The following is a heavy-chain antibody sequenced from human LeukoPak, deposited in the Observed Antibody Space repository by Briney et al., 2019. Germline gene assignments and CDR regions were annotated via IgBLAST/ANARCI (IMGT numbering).Heavy chain of an antibody. CDR3: ARDPLDTVTTGDKGFDY. Sequence: SETLSLTFTVSGGSISSSSYYWGWSRQPPGKGLEWIGSIYYSGSTYYNPSLKSRVTISVDTSKNQFSLKPSSVTAADTAVYYCARDPLDTVTTGDKGFDYLGQGTLVTVSS. V-gene: IGHV4-39*07. D-gene: IGHD5-12*01. CDR1: GGSISSSSYY. CDR2: IYYSGST. J-gene: IGHJ4*02.